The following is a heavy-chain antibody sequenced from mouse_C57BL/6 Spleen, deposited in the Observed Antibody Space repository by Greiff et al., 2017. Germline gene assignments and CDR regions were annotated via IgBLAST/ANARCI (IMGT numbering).Heavy chain of an antibody. CDR3: ARRDYGNAGDWYFDV. Sequence: QVQLQQPGAELVMPGASVKLSCKASGYTFTSYWMHWVKQRPGQGLEWIGETDPSDSYTNYNQKFKGKSTLTVDKSSSTAYMQLSSLTSEDSAVYYCARRDYGNAGDWYFDVWGTGTTVTVSS. V-gene: IGHV1-69*01. D-gene: IGHD2-1*01. CDR2: TDPSDSYT. CDR1: GYTFTSYW. J-gene: IGHJ1*03.